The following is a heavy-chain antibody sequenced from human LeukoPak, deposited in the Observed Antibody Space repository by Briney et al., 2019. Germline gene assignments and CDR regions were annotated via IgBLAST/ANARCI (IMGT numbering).Heavy chain of an antibody. CDR1: GGSISSYY. CDR2: IYYSGST. Sequence: PSETLSLTCTVSGGSISSYYWSWIRQLPGKGLEWIGYIYYSGSTNYNPSLKSRVTISVDTSKNQFSLKLSSVTAADTAVYYCARVYREPGNDAFDIWGQGTMVTVSS. J-gene: IGHJ3*02. D-gene: IGHD1-14*01. CDR3: ARVYREPGNDAFDI. V-gene: IGHV4-59*01.